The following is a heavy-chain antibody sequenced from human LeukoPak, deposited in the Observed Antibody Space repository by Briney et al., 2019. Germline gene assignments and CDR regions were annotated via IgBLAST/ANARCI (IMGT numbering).Heavy chain of an antibody. J-gene: IGHJ3*02. V-gene: IGHV3-30*04. CDR1: GFTFTSYA. Sequence: GGSLRLSCAASGFTFTSYAMRWVRQAPGKGLEWVAVISYDASNKYYADSVKGRFTIARDNSKSTLYLQMNSLRAEDTAVYYCAGEGVVVVAAIVFDIWGQGTMVTISS. CDR3: AGEGVVVVAAIVFDI. D-gene: IGHD2-15*01. CDR2: ISYDASNK.